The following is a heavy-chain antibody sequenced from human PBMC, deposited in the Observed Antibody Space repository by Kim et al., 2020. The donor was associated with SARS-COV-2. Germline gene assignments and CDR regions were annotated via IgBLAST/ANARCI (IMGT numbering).Heavy chain of an antibody. J-gene: IGHJ6*02. CDR2: ISGSGDRT. CDR3: ATSLTFGGIIPRYGMDV. CDR1: GFSFSTFA. V-gene: IGHV3-23*01. Sequence: GGSLRLSCAASGFSFSTFAMTWVRQAPGKGLEWVSAISGSGDRTYYGDSAKGRFTISRDNSKNTLYLQMNSLRAEDTAEYKCATSLTFGGIIPRYGMDVWGQGTTVTVSS. D-gene: IGHD3-16*02.